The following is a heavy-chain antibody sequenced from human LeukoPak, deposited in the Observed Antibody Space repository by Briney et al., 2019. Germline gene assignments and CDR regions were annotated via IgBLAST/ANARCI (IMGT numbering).Heavy chain of an antibody. CDR2: ISYDGSNK. V-gene: IGHV3-30*18. Sequence: GGSLRLSCAASGFTFSSYGMHWVRQAPGKGLEWVAVISYDGSNKYYADSVKGRFTISRDNSKSTLYLQMNSLRAEDTAVYYCAKLEKSDSRFDYWGQGTLVTVSS. J-gene: IGHJ4*02. CDR3: AKLEKSDSRFDY. D-gene: IGHD6-6*01. CDR1: GFTFSSYG.